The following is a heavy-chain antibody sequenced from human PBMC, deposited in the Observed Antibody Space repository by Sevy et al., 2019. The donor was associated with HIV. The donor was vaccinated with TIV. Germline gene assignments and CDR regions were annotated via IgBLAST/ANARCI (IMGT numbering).Heavy chain of an antibody. V-gene: IGHV1-58*02. J-gene: IGHJ6*03. CDR3: AAGEFSLRQRFYGDSGYYYYMDV. CDR2: IVVGSGNT. CDR1: GFTFTSSA. Sequence: ASVKVSCKASGFTFTSSAMQWVRQARGQRLEWIGWIVVGSGNTNYAQKFQERVTITRDMSTSTAYMELGSLRSEETAVYYCAAGEFSLRQRFYGDSGYYYYMDVWGKGTTVTVSS. D-gene: IGHD4-17*01.